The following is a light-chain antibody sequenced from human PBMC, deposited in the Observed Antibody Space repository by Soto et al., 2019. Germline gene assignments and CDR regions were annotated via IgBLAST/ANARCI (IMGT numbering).Light chain of an antibody. V-gene: IGKV1-5*01. CDR1: QSISSW. Sequence: IQMTQSHSTLSASVGDRVTITCRASQSISSWLAWYQQKPGKAPKLLIYDATSLESGVPSRFSGSGSGTEFTLTIIRLQADDIATYYCQQYNSYSRTFGQGTKLEIK. J-gene: IGKJ2*01. CDR2: DAT. CDR3: QQYNSYSRT.